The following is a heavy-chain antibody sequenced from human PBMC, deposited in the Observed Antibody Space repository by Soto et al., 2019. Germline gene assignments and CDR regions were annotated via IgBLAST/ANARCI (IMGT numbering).Heavy chain of an antibody. D-gene: IGHD2-21*01. CDR3: AVVDMSDNVAEIYFYAMDV. J-gene: IGHJ6*01. Sequence: QVQLVTSGAEEKKPGSSVNVSCTSSGGTLRRYAISRVRQAPARGRECMGGIIPRVGTTRYAQTEKFQQRLTINADGLMITASSGLSSLRSDDTAVYFCAVVDMSDNVAEIYFYAMDVWGKGNPVIVSS. V-gene: IGHV1-69*01. CDR1: GGTLRRYA. CDR2: IIPRVGTT.